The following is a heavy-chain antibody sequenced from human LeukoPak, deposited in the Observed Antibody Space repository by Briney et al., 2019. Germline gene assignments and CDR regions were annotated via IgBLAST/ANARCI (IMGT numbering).Heavy chain of an antibody. D-gene: IGHD4-17*01. V-gene: IGHV3-30-3*01. CDR3: AREPTVTTSWNYYYGMDV. Sequence: PGRSLRLSCAASGFTFSSYAMHWVRQAPGKGLEWVAVISYDGSNKYYADSVKGRFTISRDNSKNTLYLQMNSLRAEDTAVYYCAREPTVTTSWNYYYGMDVWGQGTTDSVSS. J-gene: IGHJ6*02. CDR2: ISYDGSNK. CDR1: GFTFSSYA.